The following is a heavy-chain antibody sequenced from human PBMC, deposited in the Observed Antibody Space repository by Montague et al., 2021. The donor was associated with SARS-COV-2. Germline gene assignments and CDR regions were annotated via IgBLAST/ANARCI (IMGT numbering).Heavy chain of an antibody. Sequence: SLRLSCAASGFTFRYYGMHWVRQAPGKGLEWVALIWYDGTDKDYVDSVKGRFTISRDNSRNTLYLQMNSLRAEDTAVYYCAKVFCSNGICHHTRAEYHGMYVWGQGTTVTVSS. CDR1: GFTFRYYG. V-gene: IGHV3-33*06. J-gene: IGHJ6*02. CDR2: IWYDGTDK. CDR3: AKVFCSNGICHHTRAEYHGMYV. D-gene: IGHD2-8*01.